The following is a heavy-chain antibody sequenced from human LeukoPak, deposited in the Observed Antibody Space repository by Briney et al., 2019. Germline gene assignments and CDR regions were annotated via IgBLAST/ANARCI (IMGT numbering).Heavy chain of an antibody. CDR3: TTDPRGFY. CDR2: IRTKTDGETT. V-gene: IGHV3-15*01. Sequence: GGSLRLSCAASGFTFSNAWMRWVRQAPGKGLEWVGRIRTKTDGETTDYAAPVKGRFTISRDDSQYTLYLQMNSLKTEDTAVCYCTTDPRGFYWGQGTLVTVSS. J-gene: IGHJ4*02. CDR1: GFTFSNAW.